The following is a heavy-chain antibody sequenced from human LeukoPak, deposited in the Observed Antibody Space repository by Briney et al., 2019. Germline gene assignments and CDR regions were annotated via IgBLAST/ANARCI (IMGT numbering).Heavy chain of an antibody. CDR2: INHSGST. D-gene: IGHD6-6*01. V-gene: IGHV4-34*01. CDR1: GGSFSGYY. J-gene: IGHJ1*01. Sequence: PSETLSLTCAVYGGSFSGYYWSWIRQPPGKGLEWIGEINHSGSTNYNPSLKSRVTISVDTSKNQFSLKLSSVTAADTAVYYCARHLAARRYFQHWGQGTLVTVSS. CDR3: ARHLAARRYFQH.